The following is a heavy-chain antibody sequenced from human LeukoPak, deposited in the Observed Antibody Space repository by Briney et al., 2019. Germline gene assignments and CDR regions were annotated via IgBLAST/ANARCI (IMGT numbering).Heavy chain of an antibody. Sequence: GGSLRLSCAASGFIFSDYYMSWIRQAPGKGLEWVSYISSSGSTIYYADSVKGRFTISRDNAKNSLYLQMNSLRAEDTAVYYCARVGSPPWSYYYYMDVWGKGTTVTVSS. D-gene: IGHD1-26*01. CDR2: ISSSGSTI. CDR1: GFIFSDYY. V-gene: IGHV3-11*04. CDR3: ARVGSPPWSYYYYMDV. J-gene: IGHJ6*03.